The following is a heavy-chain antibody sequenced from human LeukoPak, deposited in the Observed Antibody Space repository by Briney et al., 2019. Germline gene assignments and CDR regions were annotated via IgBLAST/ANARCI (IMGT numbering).Heavy chain of an antibody. CDR2: IYYSGST. CDR3: AREPGGGYYPGAFDI. CDR1: GGSISSYY. Sequence: SETLSLTCTVSGGSISSYYWSWIRQPPGKGLEWIGYIYYSGSTNYNPSLKSRVTISVDTSKNQFSLKLSSVTAADTAVYYCAREPGGGYYPGAFDIWGQGTMVTVSS. V-gene: IGHV4-59*01. J-gene: IGHJ3*02. D-gene: IGHD1-26*01.